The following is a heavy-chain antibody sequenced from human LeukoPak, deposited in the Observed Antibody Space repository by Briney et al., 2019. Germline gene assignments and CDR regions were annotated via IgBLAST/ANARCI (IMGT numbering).Heavy chain of an antibody. J-gene: IGHJ3*02. CDR1: GGSISSYY. CDR3: ARGYGDYAWDAFDI. D-gene: IGHD4-17*01. Sequence: KPSETLSLTCTVSGGSISSYYWSWIRQPPGKGLEWIGYIYYSGSTNYNPSLKSRVTISVDTSKNQFSLKLSSVTAADTAVYYCARGYGDYAWDAFDIWGQGTMVTASS. V-gene: IGHV4-59*01. CDR2: IYYSGST.